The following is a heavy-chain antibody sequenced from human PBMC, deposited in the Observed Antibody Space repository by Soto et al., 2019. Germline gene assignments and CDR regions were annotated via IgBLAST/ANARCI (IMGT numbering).Heavy chain of an antibody. CDR1: GYTFTGYY. Sequence: GASVKVSCKASGYTFTGYYMHWVRQAPGQGLEWMGWINPNSGGTNYAQKFQGRVTMTRDTSVSTAYMELSRLRSDDTAVYCCARPEGSSSSWSIDYWGQGTLVTVSS. CDR3: ARPEGSSSSWSIDY. CDR2: INPNSGGT. D-gene: IGHD6-13*01. J-gene: IGHJ4*02. V-gene: IGHV1-2*02.